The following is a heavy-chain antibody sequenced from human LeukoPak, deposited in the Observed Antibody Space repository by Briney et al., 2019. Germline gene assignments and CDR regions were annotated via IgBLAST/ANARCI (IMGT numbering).Heavy chain of an antibody. V-gene: IGHV3-30*04. J-gene: IGHJ4*02. Sequence: PGRSLRPSCAASGFTFSSYAMHWVRQAPGKGLEWVAVISYDGSNKYYADSVKGRFTISRDNSKNTLYLQMNSLRAEDTAVYYCAKDHSYGSFDYWGQGTLVTVSS. CDR3: AKDHSYGSFDY. CDR1: GFTFSSYA. CDR2: ISYDGSNK. D-gene: IGHD5-18*01.